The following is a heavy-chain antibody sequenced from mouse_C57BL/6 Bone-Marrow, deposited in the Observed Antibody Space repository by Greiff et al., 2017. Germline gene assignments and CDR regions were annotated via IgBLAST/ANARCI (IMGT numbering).Heavy chain of an antibody. D-gene: IGHD1-1*01. CDR1: GFNIKDYY. CDR3: TTTDCCGSSDGLAY. Sequence: VQLQQSGAELVRPGASVKLSCTASGFNIKDYYMHWVKQRPEQGLEWIGRIDPEDGDTEYAPKFPGKATMPADTSSNTAYLQLSSLTSEDTADYYGTTTDCCGSSDGLAYWGQGTLVTVSA. J-gene: IGHJ3*01. CDR2: IDPEDGDT. V-gene: IGHV14-1*01.